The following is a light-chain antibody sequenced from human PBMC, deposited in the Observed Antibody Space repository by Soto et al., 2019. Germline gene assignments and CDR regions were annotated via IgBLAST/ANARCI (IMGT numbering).Light chain of an antibody. CDR2: GVS. CDR1: QSVSSNY. V-gene: IGKV3-20*01. J-gene: IGKJ5*01. Sequence: EIVLTQSPGTLSLSPGERATLSCRASQSVSSNYLAWYQQKPGQAPRVLIYGVSSRATGIPDRFSGSGSGTDFTLTISRLEPEDFAVYYCQQYGSSPITFGQGTRLEIK. CDR3: QQYGSSPIT.